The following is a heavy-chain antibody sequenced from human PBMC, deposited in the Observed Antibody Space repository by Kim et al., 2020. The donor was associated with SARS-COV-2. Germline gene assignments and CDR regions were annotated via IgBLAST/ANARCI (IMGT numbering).Heavy chain of an antibody. V-gene: IGHV4-31*03. J-gene: IGHJ4*02. CDR2: ISYSGNS. CDR3: ARGQPLEY. CDR1: GGSIRSGGKF. D-gene: IGHD2-2*01. Sequence: SETLSLTCSVSGGSIRSGGKFWTWIRQHPAKGLEWIGYISYSGNSHYSPSLRSRVSISLQTSENQFSLELTSVTAADTAVYYCARGQPLEYWGQGILVT.